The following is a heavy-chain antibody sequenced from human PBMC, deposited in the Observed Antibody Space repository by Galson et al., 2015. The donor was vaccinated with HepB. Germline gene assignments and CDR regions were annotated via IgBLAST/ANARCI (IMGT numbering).Heavy chain of an antibody. CDR2: IYPGDYDT. CDR3: ARLLYYGPVTGGRTFDY. CDR1: GYSFTSYW. D-gene: IGHD2-8*01. J-gene: IGHJ4*02. V-gene: IGHV5-51*03. Sequence: QSGAEVKKPGESLKISCTGSGYSFTSYWIGWVRQMPGKGLEWMGIIYPGDYDTRYSPSFPGQVTISADKSISTAYLQWSSMKASDTAVHYCARLLYYGPVTGGRTFDYWGQRSLVTV.